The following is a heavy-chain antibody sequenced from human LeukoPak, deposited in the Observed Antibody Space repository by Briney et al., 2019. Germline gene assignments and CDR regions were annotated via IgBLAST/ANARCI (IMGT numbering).Heavy chain of an antibody. Sequence: GASVKVSCKTSGYTFTSYDINWVRQATGQGLEWMGWMNPNSGNTGYAQKFQGTVTMTRNTSISTTYMELSSLRSEDTAVYYCARAGRITMVRGALGGYWGQGTLVTVSS. J-gene: IGHJ4*02. D-gene: IGHD3-10*01. CDR1: GYTFTSYD. V-gene: IGHV1-8*01. CDR2: MNPNSGNT. CDR3: ARAGRITMVRGALGGY.